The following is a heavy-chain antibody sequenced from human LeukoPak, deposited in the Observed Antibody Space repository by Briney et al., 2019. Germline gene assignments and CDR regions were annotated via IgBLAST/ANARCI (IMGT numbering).Heavy chain of an antibody. Sequence: GGSLRLSCAASGFTFSSYAMNWVRQAPGKGLEWVSSISGSSIYIYYADSVKGRFTISRDNAKNSLYLQMNSLRAEDTAVYYCARDPPYYDSSGYYYDYWGQGTLVTVSS. J-gene: IGHJ4*02. CDR1: GFTFSSYA. V-gene: IGHV3-21*01. D-gene: IGHD3-22*01. CDR2: ISGSSIYI. CDR3: ARDPPYYDSSGYYYDY.